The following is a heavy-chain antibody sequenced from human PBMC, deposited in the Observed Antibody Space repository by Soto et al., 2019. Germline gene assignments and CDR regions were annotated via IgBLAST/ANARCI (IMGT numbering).Heavy chain of an antibody. V-gene: IGHV5-51*01. D-gene: IGHD1-26*01. CDR1: GYSFTSYW. CDR2: IYPGDSDT. Sequence: GESLKISCKGSGYSFTSYWIGWVRRMPGKGLEWMGIIYPGDSDTRYSPSFQGQVTISADKSISTAYLQWSSLKASDTAMYYCARRRVWGEQGELDAFDIWGQGTMVTVSS. CDR3: ARRRVWGEQGELDAFDI. J-gene: IGHJ3*02.